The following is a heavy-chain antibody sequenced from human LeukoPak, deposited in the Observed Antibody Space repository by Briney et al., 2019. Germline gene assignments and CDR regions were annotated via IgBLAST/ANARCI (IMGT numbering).Heavy chain of an antibody. D-gene: IGHD5-18*01. Sequence: PSETLSLTCTVSGGSISSGGYYWSWIWQPPGKGLEWIGYIYHSGSTYYNPSLKSRVTISVDRSKNQFSLKLSSVTAADTAVYYCARESGYSYGYEAAYWGQGTLVTVSS. V-gene: IGHV4-30-2*01. CDR1: GGSISSGGYY. CDR3: ARESGYSYGYEAAY. CDR2: IYHSGST. J-gene: IGHJ4*02.